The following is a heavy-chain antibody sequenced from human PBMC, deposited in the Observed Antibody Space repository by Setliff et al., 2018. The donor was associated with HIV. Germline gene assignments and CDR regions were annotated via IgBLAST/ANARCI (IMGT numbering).Heavy chain of an antibody. J-gene: IGHJ4*02. CDR3: ARDRITMVRGVISGGFDY. D-gene: IGHD3-10*01. V-gene: IGHV1-3*01. CDR1: GYTFTSYA. CDR2: INAGNGNT. Sequence: ASVKVSCKASGYTFTSYAMHWVRQAPGQRLEWMGWINAGNGNTKYSQKFQGRVTITRDTSASTAYMELSSLRSEDTAVYYCARDRITMVRGVISGGFDYWGQGTQVTVSS.